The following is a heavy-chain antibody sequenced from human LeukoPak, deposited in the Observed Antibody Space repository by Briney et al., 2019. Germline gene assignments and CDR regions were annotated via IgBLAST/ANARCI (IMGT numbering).Heavy chain of an antibody. Sequence: GGSLRLSCAASGFTFSNYYMSWIRQAPGKGLEWVSYISSSGSTIYYADSVKGRFTISRDNAKNSLYLQMNSLRAEDTAVYYCASTRYYYYYMDVWGKGTTVTISS. V-gene: IGHV3-11*01. CDR2: ISSSGSTI. J-gene: IGHJ6*03. CDR3: ASTRYYYYYMDV. CDR1: GFTFSNYY. D-gene: IGHD1-26*01.